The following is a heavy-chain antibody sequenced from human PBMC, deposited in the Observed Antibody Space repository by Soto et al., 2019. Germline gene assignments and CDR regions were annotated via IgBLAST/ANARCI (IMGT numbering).Heavy chain of an antibody. D-gene: IGHD3-10*01. Sequence: EVHLVESGGKLIQPGGSLRLSCEASGFTFSSYAMNWVRQAPGRGLEWVSYIGSSGGTIYYADSVRGRFTISRDNAKNSLYLDMVGLRAEDTAVYYCARCYGSGSQPFDYWGQGTLVTVSS. J-gene: IGHJ4*02. CDR2: IGSSGGTI. V-gene: IGHV3-48*01. CDR1: GFTFSSYA. CDR3: ARCYGSGSQPFDY.